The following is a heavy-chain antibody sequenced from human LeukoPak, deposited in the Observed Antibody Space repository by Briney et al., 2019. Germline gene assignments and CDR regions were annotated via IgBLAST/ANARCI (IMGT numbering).Heavy chain of an antibody. CDR2: IYSGGST. J-gene: IGHJ4*02. CDR3: ARDFCSTTSCLDY. V-gene: IGHV3-23*03. Sequence: GGSLRLSCAASGFTFSTYAMNWVRQAPGKGLEWVSVIYSGGSTYYADSVKGRFTISRDDSKNTLYLQMNSLRGDDTAFYYCARDFCSTTSCLDYWGQGTLVTVSS. D-gene: IGHD2-2*01. CDR1: GFTFSTYA.